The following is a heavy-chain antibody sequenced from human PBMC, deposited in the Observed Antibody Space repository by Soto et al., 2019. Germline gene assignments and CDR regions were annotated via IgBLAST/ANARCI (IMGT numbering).Heavy chain of an antibody. CDR3: GARGYSYGRLDY. CDR1: GFTFTSSA. D-gene: IGHD5-18*01. CDR2: IIVGSGNT. V-gene: IGHV1-58*02. J-gene: IGHJ4*01. Sequence: QMQLVQSGPEVKKPGTSVKVSCKASGFTFTSSAMQWVRQARGQRLEWIGWIIVGSGNTNYAQKFQERVTITRDMSTSTAYMELSRLRSADTALYYCGARGYSYGRLDYWGQGTLVTVSS.